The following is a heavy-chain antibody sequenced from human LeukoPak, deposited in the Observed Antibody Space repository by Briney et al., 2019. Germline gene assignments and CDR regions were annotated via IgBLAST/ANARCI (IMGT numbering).Heavy chain of an antibody. J-gene: IGHJ4*02. CDR3: AREYGDYSGGFDY. D-gene: IGHD4-17*01. Sequence: GGSLRLSCAASGFTFSSYAMSWVRQAPGRGLEWVSAISSGGDYTNSADSVKGRFTISRDNSRNTLYLQMNSLRAEDTAVYYCAREYGDYSGGFDYWGQGTLVTVSS. CDR2: ISSGGDYT. V-gene: IGHV3-23*01. CDR1: GFTFSSYA.